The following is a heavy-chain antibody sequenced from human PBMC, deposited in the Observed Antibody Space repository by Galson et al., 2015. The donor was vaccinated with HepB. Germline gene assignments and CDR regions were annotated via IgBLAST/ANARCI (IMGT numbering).Heavy chain of an antibody. CDR2: IWYDGSNK. CDR1: GFTFSSYG. Sequence: SLRLSCAASGFTFSSYGMHWVRQAPGKGLEWVAVIWYDGSNKYYADSVKGRFTISRDNSKNTLYLQMNSLRAEDTAVYYCARDRSPYATVSPFDYWGQGTLVTVSS. D-gene: IGHD4-17*01. V-gene: IGHV3-33*08. J-gene: IGHJ4*02. CDR3: ARDRSPYATVSPFDY.